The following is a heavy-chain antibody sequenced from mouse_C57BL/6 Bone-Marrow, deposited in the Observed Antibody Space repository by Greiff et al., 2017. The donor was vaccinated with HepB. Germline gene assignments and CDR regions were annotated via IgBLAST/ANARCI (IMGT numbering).Heavy chain of an antibody. D-gene: IGHD3-3*01. CDR3: ARARATGEAPFAY. J-gene: IGHJ3*01. CDR2: IYPRSGNT. Sequence: QVQLQQSGAELARPGASVKLSCKASGYTFTSYGISWVKQRTGQGLEWIGDIYPRSGNTYYNEKFKGKATLTADKSSSTAYMELRSLTSEDSAVYICARARATGEAPFAYWGDGRLVTVSA. V-gene: IGHV1-81*01. CDR1: GYTFTSYG.